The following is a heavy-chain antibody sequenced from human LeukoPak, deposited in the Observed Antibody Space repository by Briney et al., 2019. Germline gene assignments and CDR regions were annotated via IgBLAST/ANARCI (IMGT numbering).Heavy chain of an antibody. CDR2: IYYSGNT. V-gene: IGHV4-39*01. J-gene: IGHJ3*02. CDR1: GGSISSSSYY. Sequence: SETLSLTCTVSGGSISSSSYYWGWIRQPPGKGLEWIGSIYYSGNTYYNPSLKSRVTISVDTSKNQFFLKLSSVTAADTAVYYCARHRLSGTYYSAFDIWGQGTMVTVSS. D-gene: IGHD1-26*01. CDR3: ARHRLSGTYYSAFDI.